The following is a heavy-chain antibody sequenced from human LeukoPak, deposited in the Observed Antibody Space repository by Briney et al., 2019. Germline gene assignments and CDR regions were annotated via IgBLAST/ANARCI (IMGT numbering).Heavy chain of an antibody. CDR1: GFTFSSYA. CDR2: ISYDGSNK. J-gene: IGHJ6*02. CDR3: ARELASSSGWYFYGMDV. D-gene: IGHD6-19*01. V-gene: IGHV3-30-3*01. Sequence: GGSLRLSCAASGFTFSSYAMHWVRQAPGKGLEWVAVISYDGSNKYYADSVKGRFTISRDNSKNTLYLQMNSLRAEDTAVYYCARELASSSGWYFYGMDVWGQGTTVTVSS.